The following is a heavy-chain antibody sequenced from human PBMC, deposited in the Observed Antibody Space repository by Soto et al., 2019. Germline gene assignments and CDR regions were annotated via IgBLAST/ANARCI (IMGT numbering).Heavy chain of an antibody. D-gene: IGHD1-7*01. CDR2: IYYSGST. Sequence: SETLSLTCTVSGGSISSYYWSWIRQPPGKGLEWIGYIYYSGSTNYNPSLKSRVTISVDTSKNQFSLKLSSVTAADTAVYYCARQDWNYYYFDYWGQGTLVTVSS. V-gene: IGHV4-59*08. CDR3: ARQDWNYYYFDY. J-gene: IGHJ4*02. CDR1: GGSISSYY.